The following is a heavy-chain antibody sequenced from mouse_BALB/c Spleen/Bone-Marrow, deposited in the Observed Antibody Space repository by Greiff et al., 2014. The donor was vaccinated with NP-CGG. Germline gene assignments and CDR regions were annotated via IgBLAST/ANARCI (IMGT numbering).Heavy chain of an antibody. Sequence: VQGVESGAELAKPRASVKMSCKASGYTFTRYWMHWVKQRPGQGLEWIGYINPSTGDTEYNQKFKDKATLTADMSSSTAYMQLSSLTSEDSAVYYCARGNYEAMDSWGQGTSVTVSA. V-gene: IGHV1-7*01. D-gene: IGHD2-1*01. CDR1: GYTFTRYW. CDR2: INPSTGDT. J-gene: IGHJ4*01. CDR3: ARGNYEAMDS.